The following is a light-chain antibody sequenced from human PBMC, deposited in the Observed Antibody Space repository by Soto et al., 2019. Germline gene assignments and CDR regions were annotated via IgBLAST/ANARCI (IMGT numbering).Light chain of an antibody. Sequence: DIRMTQSPSTLSAVVGDRVTITCRASESVSSSVAWYQQKPGKAPKLLIYDASTLESGVPSRFSGSGFGTEFPLTINRLQPDDFGTYYCQQYESFSPYTFGRGTRLEIK. V-gene: IGKV1-5*01. CDR1: ESVSSS. CDR3: QQYESFSPYT. J-gene: IGKJ2*01. CDR2: DAS.